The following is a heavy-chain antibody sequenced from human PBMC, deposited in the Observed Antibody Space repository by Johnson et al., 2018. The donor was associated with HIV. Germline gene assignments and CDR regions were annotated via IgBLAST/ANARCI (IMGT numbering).Heavy chain of an antibody. V-gene: IGHV3-30-3*01. CDR2: ISYDGSNK. CDR3: ARDDVEMATMGDAFDI. J-gene: IGHJ3*02. CDR1: GFTFSSYA. D-gene: IGHD5-24*01. Sequence: QVQVVESGGGVVQPGRSLRLSSAASGFTFSSYAMHWVRQAPGKGLEWVAVISYDGSNKYYADSVKGRFTISRDNSKNTLYLKMNSRRAEDTAVYYCARDDVEMATMGDAFDIWGQGTMVTVSS.